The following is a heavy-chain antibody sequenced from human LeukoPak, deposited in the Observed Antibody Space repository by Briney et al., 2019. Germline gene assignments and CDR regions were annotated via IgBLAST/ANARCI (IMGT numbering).Heavy chain of an antibody. Sequence: PGGSLRLSCAASGFTFSSYAMSWVRQAPGKGLEWVSAISGSGGSTYYADSVKGRFTISRDNSKNTLYLQMNSLRAEDTAVYYCAKSTPLTPPYYDIKDEATDWLALPFDYWGQGTLVTVSS. CDR2: ISGSGGST. V-gene: IGHV3-23*01. J-gene: IGHJ4*02. D-gene: IGHD3-9*01. CDR3: AKSTPLTPPYYDIKDEATDWLALPFDY. CDR1: GFTFSSYA.